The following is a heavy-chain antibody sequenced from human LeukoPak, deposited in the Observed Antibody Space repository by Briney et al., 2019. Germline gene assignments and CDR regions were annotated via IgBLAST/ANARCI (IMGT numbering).Heavy chain of an antibody. CDR2: IGPTGTDR. CDR1: GFTFSSCG. J-gene: IGHJ4*02. CDR3: ATEAIGRHYDY. V-gene: IGHV3-21*01. Sequence: GGSLRLSCAASGFTFSSCGFNWVRQAPGKGLEWVSSIGPTGTDRYYADSVRGRFTISRDNAKNSMYLQMDSLRDEDTAVYYCATEAIGRHYDYWGQGTLLTVSS.